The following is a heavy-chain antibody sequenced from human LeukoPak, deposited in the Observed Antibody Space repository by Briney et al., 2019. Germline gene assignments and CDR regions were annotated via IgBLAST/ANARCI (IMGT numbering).Heavy chain of an antibody. CDR2: IYHSGST. J-gene: IGHJ3*02. D-gene: IGHD3-3*01. CDR1: GYSISSGYY. CDR3: ARGGFGDFWSGDAFDI. V-gene: IGHV4-38-2*02. Sequence: SETLSLTCTVSGYSISSGYYWGWIRQPPGKGLEWIGSIYHSGSTYYNPSLKSRVTMSVDTSKNQFSLKLSSVTAADTAVYYCARGGFGDFWSGDAFDIWGQGTMVTVSS.